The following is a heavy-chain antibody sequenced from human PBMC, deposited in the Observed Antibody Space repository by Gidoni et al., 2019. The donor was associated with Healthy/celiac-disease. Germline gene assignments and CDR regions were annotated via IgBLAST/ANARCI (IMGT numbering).Heavy chain of an antibody. CDR3: AAARYCSGGSCYFDY. CDR2: ISAYNGNT. D-gene: IGHD2-15*01. Sequence: QVQLVQSGAEAKKPGASVKVSCKASGYTFTSYGISWVRQAPGQGLEWMGWISAYNGNTNYAQKLQGRVTMTTDTSTSTAYMELRSMRSDDTAVYYGAAARYCSGGSCYFDYWGQGTLVTVSS. CDR1: GYTFTSYG. V-gene: IGHV1-18*01. J-gene: IGHJ4*02.